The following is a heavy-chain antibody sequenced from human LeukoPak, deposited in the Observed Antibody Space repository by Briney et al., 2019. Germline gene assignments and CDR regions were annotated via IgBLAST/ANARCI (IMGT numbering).Heavy chain of an antibody. CDR1: GGSISSSSYY. Sequence: SETLSLTCTVSGGSISSSSYYWGWIRQPPGKGLEWIGSIYYSGSTYYNPSLRSRVTISVDTSKNQFSLKLTSVTAADTAVYYCARDGSGWLGYWGQGTLVTVSS. V-gene: IGHV4-39*07. CDR3: ARDGSGWLGY. D-gene: IGHD6-19*01. J-gene: IGHJ4*02. CDR2: IYYSGST.